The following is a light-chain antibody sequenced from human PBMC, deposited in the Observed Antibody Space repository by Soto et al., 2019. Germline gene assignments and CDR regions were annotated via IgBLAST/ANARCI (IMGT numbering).Light chain of an antibody. J-gene: IGLJ2*01. CDR3: CSYGRSRTFGVV. CDR1: SSNIGGNS. CDR2: DDD. Sequence: QSVMTQPPSVSAAPGQKVTISCSGSSSNIGGNSVSWYQQLPGTAPKLLIYDDDKRPSGIPDRFSGSKSGTSATLGITGFQTGDEADYYCCSYGRSRTFGVVFGGGTQLTVL. V-gene: IGLV1-51*01.